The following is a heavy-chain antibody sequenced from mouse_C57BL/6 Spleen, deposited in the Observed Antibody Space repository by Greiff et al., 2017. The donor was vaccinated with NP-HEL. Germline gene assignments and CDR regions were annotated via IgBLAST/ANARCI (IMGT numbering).Heavy chain of an antibody. CDR2: IYPGDGDT. CDR1: GYAFSSSW. J-gene: IGHJ2*01. Sequence: VKVVESGPELVKPGASVKISCKASGYAFSSSWMNWVKQRPGKGLEWIGRIYPGDGDTNYNGKFKGKATLTADKSSSTAYMQLSSLTSEDSAVYFCARPGNPYYFDYWGQGTTLTVSS. V-gene: IGHV1-82*01. CDR3: ARPGNPYYFDY.